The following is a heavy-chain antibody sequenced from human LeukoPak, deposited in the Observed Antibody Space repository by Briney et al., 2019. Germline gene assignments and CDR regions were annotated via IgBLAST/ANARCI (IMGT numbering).Heavy chain of an antibody. D-gene: IGHD3-10*01. CDR1: GYSLIVYY. Sequence: GASVKVSCKASGYSLIVYYMHWIRQAPGQGLEWMGWINPRSGETNYAQKFQGRVTMTRDTSISTTYMELSGLKFDDTAVYFCARDRELRWSQGGFDHWGQGTLLTVSS. CDR2: INPRSGET. J-gene: IGHJ4*02. V-gene: IGHV1-2*02. CDR3: ARDRELRWSQGGFDH.